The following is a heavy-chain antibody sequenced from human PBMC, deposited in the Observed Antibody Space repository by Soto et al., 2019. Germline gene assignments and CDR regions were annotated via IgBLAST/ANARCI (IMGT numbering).Heavy chain of an antibody. CDR3: ASAAREYYYYGMDV. CDR2: ISGSGGST. V-gene: IGHV3-23*01. CDR1: GFTFSSYA. J-gene: IGHJ6*02. Sequence: EVQLLESGGGLVQPGGSLRLSCAASGFTFSSYAMSWFRQAPGKGLEWVSAISGSGGSTYYADSVKGRFTISRDNSKNTLYLQMNSLRAEDTAVYYCASAAREYYYYGMDVWGQGTTVTVSS.